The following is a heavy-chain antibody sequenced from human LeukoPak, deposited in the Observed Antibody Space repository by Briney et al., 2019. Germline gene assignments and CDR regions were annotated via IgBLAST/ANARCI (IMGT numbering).Heavy chain of an antibody. CDR1: GFTFTSYW. D-gene: IGHD2-8*02. CDR3: ARDLRGVEDMDV. CDR2: MAQDGSEK. V-gene: IGHV3-7*01. Sequence: PGGSLRLSCAAPGFTFTSYWMRWVRQAPGKGLEWVATMAQDGSEKYYVDSVKGRFTISRDNAKNSLYLQMNSLRDEDTAVYYCARDLRGVEDMDVWGQGTTVTVSS. J-gene: IGHJ6*02.